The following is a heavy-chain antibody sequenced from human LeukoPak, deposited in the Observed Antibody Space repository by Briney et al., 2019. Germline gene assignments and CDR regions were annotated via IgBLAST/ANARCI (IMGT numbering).Heavy chain of an antibody. CDR2: ISGSADST. D-gene: IGHD5-12*01. Sequence: GGSLRLSCAASGFTFSSYAMSWVRQAPGKGLEWVSAISGSADSTYYADSVKGRFTISRDNSKKTLYLQMNSLRAEDTAVYYCAKIRGYSGYGYFDYWGPGTLVTVSS. CDR3: AKIRGYSGYGYFDY. CDR1: GFTFSSYA. V-gene: IGHV3-23*01. J-gene: IGHJ4*02.